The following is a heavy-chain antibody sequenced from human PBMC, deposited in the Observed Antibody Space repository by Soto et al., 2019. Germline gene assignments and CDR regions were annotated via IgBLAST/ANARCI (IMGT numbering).Heavy chain of an antibody. J-gene: IGHJ4*02. Sequence: GGSLRLSCAASGFTLRSYAMSWVRQAPGKGLEWVSGISGSGGSTNYADSVKGRFTISRDNSKNTLYLQMNSLRAEDTAVYYCAKDYGSSWYYFDYWGQGTLVTVSP. CDR3: AKDYGSSWYYFDY. CDR2: ISGSGGST. CDR1: GFTLRSYA. D-gene: IGHD6-13*01. V-gene: IGHV3-23*01.